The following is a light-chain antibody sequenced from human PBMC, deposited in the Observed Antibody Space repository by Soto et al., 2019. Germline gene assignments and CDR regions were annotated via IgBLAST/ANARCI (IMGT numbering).Light chain of an antibody. V-gene: IGKV3-15*01. CDR3: HQYDNWPGA. CDR1: QSVRSN. CDR2: GAS. Sequence: DIVLTQSPATLSLSPGERATLSCRASQSVRSNLAWYQQKPGQAPRLLISGASTRATGIPARFSGSGSGTEFTLSISSLQSEDFAVYYCHQYDNWPGAFGQGTKVDIK. J-gene: IGKJ1*01.